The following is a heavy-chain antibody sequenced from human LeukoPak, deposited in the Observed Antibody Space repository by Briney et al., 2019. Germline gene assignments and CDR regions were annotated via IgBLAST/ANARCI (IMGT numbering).Heavy chain of an antibody. V-gene: IGHV3-11*01. J-gene: IGHJ3*02. D-gene: IGHD6-19*01. Sequence: PGGPLRLSCAASGFTFSDYYMSWIRQAPGKGLEWVSYISSSGSTIYYADSVKGRFTISRDNAKNSLYLQMNSLRAEDTAVYYCARHSSGWYYGAFDIWGQGTMVTVSS. CDR1: GFTFSDYY. CDR3: ARHSSGWYYGAFDI. CDR2: ISSSGSTI.